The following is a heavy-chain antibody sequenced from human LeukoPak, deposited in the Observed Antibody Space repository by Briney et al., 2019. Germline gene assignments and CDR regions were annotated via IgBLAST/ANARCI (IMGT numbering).Heavy chain of an antibody. Sequence: GGSLRLSCAASGFTFRSYWMHWVRQAPGKGLVWVSRINTDGSSTTYADSVRGRFTISRDNAKNTLYLQMDSLRVEDTAVYYCAKGRYGLFDYWGQGTQVTVSS. CDR1: GFTFRSYW. CDR3: AKGRYGLFDY. V-gene: IGHV3-74*01. J-gene: IGHJ4*02. CDR2: INTDGSST. D-gene: IGHD4-17*01.